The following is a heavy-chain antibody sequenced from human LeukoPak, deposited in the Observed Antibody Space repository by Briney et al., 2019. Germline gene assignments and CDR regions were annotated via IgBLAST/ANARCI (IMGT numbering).Heavy chain of an antibody. CDR2: ISSSSSYI. CDR3: ARDKSRDGYNSDWYFDL. J-gene: IGHJ2*01. Sequence: GGSLRLSCAASGFTFSSYSMNWVRQAPGKGLEWVSSISSSSSYIYYADSVKGRFTISRDNAKNSLYLQMSSLRAEDTAVYYCARDKSRDGYNSDWYFDLWGRGTLVTVSS. V-gene: IGHV3-21*01. CDR1: GFTFSSYS. D-gene: IGHD5-24*01.